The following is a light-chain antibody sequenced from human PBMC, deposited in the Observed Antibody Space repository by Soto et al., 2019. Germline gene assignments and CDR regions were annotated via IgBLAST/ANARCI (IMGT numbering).Light chain of an antibody. V-gene: IGKV3-15*01. J-gene: IGKJ2*01. CDR3: QQYNNWPYT. Sequence: EIVMTQSPATLSVSPGERATLSCRASQSISSNLAWYQQKPGQAPRLLIYGASSRATGLPARFSGSGSGTDFTLTISSLQSEDCAVYYCQQYNNWPYTFGQGTKLEI. CDR1: QSISSN. CDR2: GAS.